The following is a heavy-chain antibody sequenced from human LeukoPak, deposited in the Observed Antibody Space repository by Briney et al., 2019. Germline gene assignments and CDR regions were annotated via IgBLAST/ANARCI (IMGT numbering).Heavy chain of an antibody. J-gene: IGHJ4*02. D-gene: IGHD2-15*01. CDR2: INPNSGGT. V-gene: IGHV1-2*02. Sequence: GASVKVSCKASGYTFTGYYMHWVRQAPGQGLEWVGWINPNSGGTKYAQKFQGRVTMTSHASISTAYMELSSLRSDDTAVYYCASRPDQHLLYYFDYWGQGALVTVSS. CDR3: ASRPDQHLLYYFDY. CDR1: GYTFTGYY.